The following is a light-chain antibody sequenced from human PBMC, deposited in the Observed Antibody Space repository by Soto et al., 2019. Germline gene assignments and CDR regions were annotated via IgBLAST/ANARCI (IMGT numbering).Light chain of an antibody. Sequence: DIVMTPSPDSLAVSLGERATINCESSQSVLYSSNHKNCLAWYQQKPGQPPKLLIYWAYIRESGVPDRFSGGGSGTDFTLTISGLQAEDVAVYYCQQYCVRPWTFGQGTKVEIK. J-gene: IGKJ1*01. V-gene: IGKV4-1*01. CDR1: QSVLYSSNHKNC. CDR3: QQYCVRPWT. CDR2: WAY.